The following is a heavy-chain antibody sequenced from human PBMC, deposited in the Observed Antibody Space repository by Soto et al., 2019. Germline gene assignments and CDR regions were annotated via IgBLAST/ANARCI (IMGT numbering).Heavy chain of an antibody. CDR3: ARLQAAAGGNDLTFDY. CDR1: GYSFTSYW. J-gene: IGHJ4*02. V-gene: IGHV5-10-1*01. Sequence: EVQLVQSGAEVKKPGESLRISCKGSGYSFTSYWISWVRQMPGKGLEWMGRLDPSDSYTNYSPSFQGHVTISADKSISTAYLQWSSLKASDTDMYYCARLQAAAGGNDLTFDYWGQGTLVTVSS. D-gene: IGHD6-13*01. CDR2: LDPSDSYT.